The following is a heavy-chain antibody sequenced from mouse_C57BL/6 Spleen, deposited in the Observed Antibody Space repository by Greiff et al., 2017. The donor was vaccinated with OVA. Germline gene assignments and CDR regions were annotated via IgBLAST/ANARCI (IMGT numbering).Heavy chain of an antibody. CDR2: LDPSDRYT. J-gene: IGHJ3*01. CDR1: GYTFTSYW. V-gene: IGHV1-50*01. D-gene: IGHD2-5*01. CDR3: ARGAYYSNYAWFAY. Sequence: QVQLQQPGAELVKPGASVKLSCKASGYTFTSYWMQWVKQRPGQGLEWLGELDPSDRYTNYNQKFTGKATLTVDTSSSTAYMQLSSLTSEDSAVYYCARGAYYSNYAWFAYWGQGTLGTVSA.